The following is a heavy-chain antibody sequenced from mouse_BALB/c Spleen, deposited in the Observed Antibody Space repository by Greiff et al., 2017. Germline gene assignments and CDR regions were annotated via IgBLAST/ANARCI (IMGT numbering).Heavy chain of an antibody. CDR2: IWAGGST. Sequence: VMLVESGPGLVAPSQSLSITCTVSGFSLTSYGVHWVRQPPGKGLEWLGVIWAGGSTNYNSALMSRLSISKDNSKSQVFLKMNSLQTDDTAMYYCAMFDYDSWFAYWGQGTLVTVSA. CDR1: GFSLTSYG. V-gene: IGHV2-9*02. CDR3: AMFDYDSWFAY. D-gene: IGHD2-4*01. J-gene: IGHJ3*01.